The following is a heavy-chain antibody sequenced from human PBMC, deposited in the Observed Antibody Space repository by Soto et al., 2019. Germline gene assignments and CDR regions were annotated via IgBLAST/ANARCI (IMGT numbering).Heavy chain of an antibody. J-gene: IGHJ4*02. V-gene: IGHV3-23*01. CDR2: ISGSGGST. Sequence: GGSLRLSCAASGFTFSSYSMSWVRQDPGKGLEWVSAISGSGGSTYYADSVKGRFTISRDNSKNTLYLQMNSLRAEDTAVYYCAKLAGLTSGSYVNYWGQGTLVTVSS. CDR1: GFTFSSYS. CDR3: AKLAGLTSGSYVNY. D-gene: IGHD1-26*01.